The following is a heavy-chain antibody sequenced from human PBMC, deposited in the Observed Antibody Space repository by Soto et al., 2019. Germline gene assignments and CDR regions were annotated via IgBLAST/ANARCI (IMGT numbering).Heavy chain of an antibody. D-gene: IGHD6-6*01. V-gene: IGHV1-24*01. CDR3: ATGISSSSGYYYYYGMDV. Sequence: ASVKVSCKVSGYTLTELSMHWVRQAPGKGLEWMGGFDPEDGETIYAQKFQGRVTMTEDTSTDTAYMELSSLRSEDTAVYYCATGISSSSGYYYYYGMDVWGQGTTITVSS. J-gene: IGHJ6*02. CDR1: GYTLTELS. CDR2: FDPEDGET.